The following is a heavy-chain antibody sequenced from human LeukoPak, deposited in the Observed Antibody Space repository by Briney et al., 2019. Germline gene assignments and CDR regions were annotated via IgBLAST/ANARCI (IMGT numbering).Heavy chain of an antibody. CDR2: INPNSGGT. J-gene: IGHJ4*02. CDR3: ARTGDIYDILTSGY. Sequence: GASVKVSCKASGYTFTGYYMHWVRQAPGQGLEWMGWINPNSGGTNYAQKFQGRATMTRDTSISTAYMELSRLRSDDTAVYYCARTGDIYDILTSGYWGQGTLVTVSS. V-gene: IGHV1-2*02. D-gene: IGHD3-9*01. CDR1: GYTFTGYY.